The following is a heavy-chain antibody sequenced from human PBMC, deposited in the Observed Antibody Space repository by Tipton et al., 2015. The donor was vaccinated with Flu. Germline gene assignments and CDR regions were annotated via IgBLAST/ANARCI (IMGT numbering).Heavy chain of an antibody. V-gene: IGHV4-4*07. CDR1: GGSTSNNF. CDR2: IYASGVT. Sequence: TLSLTCTVSGGSTSNNFWSWFRQPAEKGLEWIGRIYASGVTNYNPSLKSRVTMSIDTSKNQFSLRLSSVTAADTAVYYCARDPHKLGGESDAFDIWGQGTMVTVSS. CDR3: ARDPHKLGGESDAFDI. J-gene: IGHJ3*02. D-gene: IGHD7-27*01.